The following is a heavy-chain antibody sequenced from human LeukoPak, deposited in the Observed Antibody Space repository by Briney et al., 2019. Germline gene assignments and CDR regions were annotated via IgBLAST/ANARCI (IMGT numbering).Heavy chain of an antibody. CDR2: INHSGST. CDR3: ARGRYGDYERYFDY. Sequence: PGGSLRLSCAASGFIFSSYEMNWVRQAPGKGLEWIGEINHSGSTNYNPSLKSRVTISVDTSKNQFSLKLSSVTAADTAVCSCARGRYGDYERYFDYWGQGTLVTVSS. V-gene: IGHV4-34*01. D-gene: IGHD4-17*01. J-gene: IGHJ4*02. CDR1: GFIFSSYE.